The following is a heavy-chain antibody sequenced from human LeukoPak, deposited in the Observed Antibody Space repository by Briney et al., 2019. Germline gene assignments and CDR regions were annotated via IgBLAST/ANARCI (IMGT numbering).Heavy chain of an antibody. V-gene: IGHV3-7*01. D-gene: IGHD2-15*01. J-gene: IGHJ4*02. Sequence: PGGSLRLSCAASGFTFSSYAMHWVRQAPGKGLEWVANIKQDESEKYYVDSVKGRFTISRDNAKNSLYLQMNILRAEDTAVYYCARDSTYATRFDYWGQGTLVTVSS. CDR3: ARDSTYATRFDY. CDR1: GFTFSSYA. CDR2: IKQDESEK.